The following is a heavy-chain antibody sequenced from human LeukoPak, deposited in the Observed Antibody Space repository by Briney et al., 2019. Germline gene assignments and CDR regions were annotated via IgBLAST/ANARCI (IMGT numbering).Heavy chain of an antibody. D-gene: IGHD1-26*01. J-gene: IGHJ6*03. Sequence: SVKVSCKASGGTFSSYAISWVRQAPGQGLEWMGGFIPIFGTANYAQKFQGRVTITTDESTSTAYMELSSLRSEDTAVHYCARVLSRRLLYYYMDVWGKGTTVTVSS. CDR1: GGTFSSYA. CDR2: FIPIFGTA. V-gene: IGHV1-69*05. CDR3: ARVLSRRLLYYYMDV.